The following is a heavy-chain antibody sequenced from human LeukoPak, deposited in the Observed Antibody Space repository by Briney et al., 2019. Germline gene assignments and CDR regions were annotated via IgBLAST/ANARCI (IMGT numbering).Heavy chain of an antibody. CDR1: GGSISSYY. CDR3: ARGQWLPVFDF. CDR2: FYHSGST. D-gene: IGHD3-22*01. Sequence: SETLSLTCTVSGGSISSYYWSWIRQPPGKGLEWIGYFYHSGSTNYNPSLKSRVTISVDTSENHFSLKLSSVTAADTAVYYCARGQWLPVFDFWGQGTLVTVSS. V-gene: IGHV4-59*01. J-gene: IGHJ4*02.